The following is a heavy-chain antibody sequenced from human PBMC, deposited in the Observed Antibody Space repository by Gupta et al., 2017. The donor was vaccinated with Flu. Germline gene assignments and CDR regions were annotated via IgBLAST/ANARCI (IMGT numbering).Heavy chain of an antibody. D-gene: IGHD2-2*01. Sequence: EVQLVQSGGGWVQPGGSLRLSCEGSGFNSGDYGMTWVRQAPGKGLEWVSSFSASGGDPYYAESVKGRFIISRVNSKNTLFLQMNSLRVDDTAVYYCARAPSSSWPYHYGMDVWGQGTTVTVSS. J-gene: IGHJ6*02. CDR2: FSASGGDP. CDR1: GFNSGDYG. CDR3: ARAPSSSWPYHYGMDV. V-gene: IGHV3-23*04.